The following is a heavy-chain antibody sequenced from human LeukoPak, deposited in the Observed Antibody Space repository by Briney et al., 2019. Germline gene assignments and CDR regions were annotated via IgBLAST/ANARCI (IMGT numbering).Heavy chain of an antibody. Sequence: SVKVSCKASGGTFSSYAISWVRQAPGQGLEWMGRIIPILGIANYAQKFQGRVTITADKSTSTAYMELSSLRSEDTAVYYCARSFSESSDTWSGYSSPRYYFDYWGQGTLVTVSS. D-gene: IGHD3-3*01. CDR2: IIPILGIA. CDR1: GGTFSSYA. CDR3: ARSFSESSDTWSGYSSPRYYFDY. V-gene: IGHV1-69*04. J-gene: IGHJ4*02.